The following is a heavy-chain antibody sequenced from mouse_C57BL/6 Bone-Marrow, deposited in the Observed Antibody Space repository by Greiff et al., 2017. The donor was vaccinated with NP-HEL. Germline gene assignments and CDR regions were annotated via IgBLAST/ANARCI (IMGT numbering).Heavy chain of an antibody. V-gene: IGHV1-59*01. CDR2: IDPSDSYT. CDR1: GYTFTSYW. J-gene: IGHJ2*01. Sequence: QVQLQQPGAELVRPGTSVKLSCKASGYTFTSYWMHWVKQRPGQGLEWIGVIDPSDSYTNYNQKFKGKATLTVDTSSSTAYMQLSSLTSEDSAVYYGANRWLFDYWGKGTTLTVSS. D-gene: IGHD2-3*01. CDR3: ANRWLFDY.